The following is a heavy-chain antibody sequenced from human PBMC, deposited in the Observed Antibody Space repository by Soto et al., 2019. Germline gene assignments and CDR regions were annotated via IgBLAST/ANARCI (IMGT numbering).Heavy chain of an antibody. V-gene: IGHV3-23*01. CDR3: ARDLSEYSSSPFDY. CDR1: GFTFSSYA. CDR2: ISGSGGST. Sequence: PGGSLRLSCAASGFTFSSYAMSWVRQAPGKGLEWVSAISGSGGSTYYADSVKGRFTISRDNSKNTLYLQMNSLRAEDTAVYYCARDLSEYSSSPFDYWGQGTLVTVSS. J-gene: IGHJ4*02. D-gene: IGHD6-6*01.